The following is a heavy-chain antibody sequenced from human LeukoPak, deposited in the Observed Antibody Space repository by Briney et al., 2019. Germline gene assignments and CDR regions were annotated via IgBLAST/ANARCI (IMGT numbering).Heavy chain of an antibody. CDR3: ARERGDSSSFSDY. D-gene: IGHD6-13*01. J-gene: IGHJ4*02. Sequence: GGSLKLSCAASGFTFSSYWMIWVRQAPGKGLEWVAIIKQDGSEKYYVDSVKGRFTISRDNAKNSLYLQMNSLRAEDTAVYYCARERGDSSSFSDYWGQGTLVTVSS. V-gene: IGHV3-7*01. CDR1: GFTFSSYW. CDR2: IKQDGSEK.